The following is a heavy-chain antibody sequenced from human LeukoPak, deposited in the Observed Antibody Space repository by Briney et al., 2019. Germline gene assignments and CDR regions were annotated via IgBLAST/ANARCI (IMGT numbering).Heavy chain of an antibody. Sequence: GGSLRLSCAASGFTFSNYGMHWVRQAPAKGLEWVAFIPNDGSNAYYADSVKGRFSISRDNSQITLYLQMNSLRAEDTAVYYCARDYGGSSPFDYWGQGTLVTVSS. CDR2: IPNDGSNA. CDR1: GFTFSNYG. V-gene: IGHV3-30*12. J-gene: IGHJ4*02. CDR3: ARDYGGSSPFDY. D-gene: IGHD4-23*01.